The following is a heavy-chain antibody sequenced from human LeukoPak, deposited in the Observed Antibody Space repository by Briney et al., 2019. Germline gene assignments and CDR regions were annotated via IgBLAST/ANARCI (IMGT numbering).Heavy chain of an antibody. D-gene: IGHD2-15*01. V-gene: IGHV5-51*01. J-gene: IGHJ5*02. Sequence: GESLKISCKGSGYSFTSYWIGWVRLMPGKGLEWMGTIYPGDSDTRYSPSFQGQVTISADKSISTAYLQWSSLKASDTAMYYCARQVVAATWNWFDPWGQGTLVTVSS. CDR2: IYPGDSDT. CDR1: GYSFTSYW. CDR3: ARQVVAATWNWFDP.